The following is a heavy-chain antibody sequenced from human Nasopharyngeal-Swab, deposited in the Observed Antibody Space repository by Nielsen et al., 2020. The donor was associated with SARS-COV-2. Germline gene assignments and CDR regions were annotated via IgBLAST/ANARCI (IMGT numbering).Heavy chain of an antibody. V-gene: IGHV3-30-3*01. CDR2: ISYDGSKK. J-gene: IGHJ6*02. CDR3: ARDQGSSWYTYYYYYGMDV. D-gene: IGHD6-13*01. Sequence: GGSLRLSCAASGFTFSSYAMHWVRQAPGKGLEWVAVISYDGSKKYYADSVKGRFTISRDNSKNTLYLQMNSLRAEGTAVYYCARDQGSSWYTYYYYYGMDVWGQGTTVTVSS. CDR1: GFTFSSYA.